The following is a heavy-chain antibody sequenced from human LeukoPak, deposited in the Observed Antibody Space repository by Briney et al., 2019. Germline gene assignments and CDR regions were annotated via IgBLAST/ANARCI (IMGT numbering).Heavy chain of an antibody. J-gene: IGHJ4*02. V-gene: IGHV3-23*01. CDR2: ISGSGGST. Sequence: GGSLRLSCAASGFTFSSYAMSWGRQAPGKGLEWVSAISGSGGSTYYADSVKGRFTISRDNSKNTLYLQMNSLRAEDTAVYYCAKGGYCSSTSCYRALRDWGQGTLVTVSS. CDR3: AKGGYCSSTSCYRALRD. D-gene: IGHD2-2*01. CDR1: GFTFSSYA.